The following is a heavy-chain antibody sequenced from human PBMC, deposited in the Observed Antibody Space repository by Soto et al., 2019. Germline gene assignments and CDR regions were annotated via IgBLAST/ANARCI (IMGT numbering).Heavy chain of an antibody. CDR3: ARVQYSGNDLMRAFDL. J-gene: IGHJ3*01. D-gene: IGHD5-12*01. Sequence: QVQLVQSGAQVKKPGASVKVSCKASGYTFTLYTIHWVRQAPGQRLEWMGWIHAGNGYTKYSQNFQGRVTITRDTSGSTVYMEMSSLTSEDTGVFYCARVQYSGNDLMRAFDLWGQGTTVTVSS. V-gene: IGHV1-3*01. CDR1: GYTFTLYT. CDR2: IHAGNGYT.